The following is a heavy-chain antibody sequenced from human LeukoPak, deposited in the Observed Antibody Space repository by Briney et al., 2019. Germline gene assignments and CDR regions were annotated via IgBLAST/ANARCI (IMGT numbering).Heavy chain of an antibody. CDR2: VYYSGST. D-gene: IGHD6-25*01. J-gene: IGHJ2*01. V-gene: IGHV4-39*01. CDR1: SGSISSSSYY. Sequence: PSETLSLTCTVSSGSISSSSYYWGWIRQPPGKGLEWIGSVYYSGSTYYNPSLKSRLTISVDTSKNQFSLKLSSVTAADTAVYYCARSKLYSSGGVDLWGRGTLVTVSS. CDR3: ARSKLYSSGGVDL.